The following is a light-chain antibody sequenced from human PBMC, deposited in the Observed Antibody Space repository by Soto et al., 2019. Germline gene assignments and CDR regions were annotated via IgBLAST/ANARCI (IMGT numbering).Light chain of an antibody. J-gene: IGKJ4*01. Sequence: DIQMTQSPSTLSASVGDRVTITCRASQTISNWLAWYQQKPGKAPKLLIYDASSLESGVPSRFSGSGSGTEFTLTISSLQSEDFAVYYCQQYNNWPLTFGGGTKVDIK. CDR2: DAS. V-gene: IGKV1-5*01. CDR3: QQYNNWPLT. CDR1: QTISNW.